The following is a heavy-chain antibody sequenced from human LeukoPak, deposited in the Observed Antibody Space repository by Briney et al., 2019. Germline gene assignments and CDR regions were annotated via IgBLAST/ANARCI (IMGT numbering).Heavy chain of an antibody. Sequence: GGSLRLSCAASGFTFSSYSMNWVRQAPGKGLEWVSYISSSSSTIYYADSVKGRFTISRDNAKNSLYLQMNSLRAEDTAVYYCARVEESLPHHYDYWGQGTLVTVSS. CDR1: GFTFSSYS. V-gene: IGHV3-48*04. CDR2: ISSSSSTI. CDR3: ARVEESLPHHYDY. D-gene: IGHD3-3*01. J-gene: IGHJ4*02.